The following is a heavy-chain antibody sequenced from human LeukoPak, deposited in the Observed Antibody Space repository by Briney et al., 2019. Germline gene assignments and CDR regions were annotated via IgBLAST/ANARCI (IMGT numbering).Heavy chain of an antibody. Sequence: PGGSLRLSCAASGFTFSDYYMSWIRQAPGKGLEWVSYISSTGSTKFYADSVKGRFTISRGNAKHSLYLQVNSLRAEDTAVYYCARVVYCSGGSCHIFAFDIWGQGTMVTVSS. CDR2: ISSTGSTK. CDR3: ARVVYCSGGSCHIFAFDI. J-gene: IGHJ3*02. D-gene: IGHD2-15*01. CDR1: GFTFSDYY. V-gene: IGHV3-11*01.